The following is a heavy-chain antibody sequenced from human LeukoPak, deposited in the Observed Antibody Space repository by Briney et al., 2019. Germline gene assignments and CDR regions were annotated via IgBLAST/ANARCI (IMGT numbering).Heavy chain of an antibody. Sequence: RASVKVSCKASGYTFTGYYMHWVRQAPGQGLEWMGWINPNSGGTNYAQKFQGWVTMTRDTSISTAYMELSRLRSDDTAVYYCARGILTGYSKDLVYWGQGTLVTVSS. CDR1: GYTFTGYY. D-gene: IGHD3-9*01. CDR2: INPNSGGT. CDR3: ARGILTGYSKDLVY. V-gene: IGHV1-2*04. J-gene: IGHJ4*02.